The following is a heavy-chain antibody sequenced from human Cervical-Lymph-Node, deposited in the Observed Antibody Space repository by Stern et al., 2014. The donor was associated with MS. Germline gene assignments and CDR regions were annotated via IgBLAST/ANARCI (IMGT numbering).Heavy chain of an antibody. CDR1: GYTFTSYP. J-gene: IGHJ6*02. V-gene: IGHV7-4-1*02. D-gene: IGHD6-19*01. CDR3: ARGSGWNWEVGPYYYGMDV. Sequence: QVQLVQSGSELKKPGASVKVSCKASGYTFTSYPMNWVRQAPGQGLEWMGWINTNTGNPTYAQGFTGRFVFSLDTSVSTAFLQISSLQAEDTAVYYCARGSGWNWEVGPYYYGMDVWGQGTTVTVSS. CDR2: INTNTGNP.